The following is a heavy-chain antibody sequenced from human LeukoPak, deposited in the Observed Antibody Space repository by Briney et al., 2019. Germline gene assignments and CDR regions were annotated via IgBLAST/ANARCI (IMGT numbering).Heavy chain of an antibody. D-gene: IGHD3-3*01. Sequence: GGSLRLSCAASGFTFSSYSMNWVRQAPGKGLEWVSSISSRSSYIYYADSVKGRFTISRDNAKKSLYLQMKSLRAEDTAVYYCARVQTFWSGYYTETSFDYWGQGTLVTVSS. CDR1: GFTFSSYS. J-gene: IGHJ4*02. V-gene: IGHV3-21*01. CDR2: ISSRSSYI. CDR3: ARVQTFWSGYYTETSFDY.